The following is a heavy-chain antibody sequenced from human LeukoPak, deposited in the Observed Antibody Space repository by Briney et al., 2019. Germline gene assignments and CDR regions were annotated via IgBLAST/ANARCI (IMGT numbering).Heavy chain of an antibody. V-gene: IGHV4-39*01. J-gene: IGHJ4*02. CDR3: ARHESIVVVVAARGFDS. CDR2: IYYTGSN. Sequence: SETLSLTCTVSGGSVSSGSYYWSWIRQPPGKGLELIGSIYYTGSNSYNPSLKSRVTISVDTSKNQFSLKLSSVTAADTAVYYCARHESIVVVVAARGFDSWGQGTLVTVSS. D-gene: IGHD2-15*01. CDR1: GGSVSSGSYY.